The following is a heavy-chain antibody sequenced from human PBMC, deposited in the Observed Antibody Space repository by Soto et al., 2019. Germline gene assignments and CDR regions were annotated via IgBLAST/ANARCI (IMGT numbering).Heavy chain of an antibody. V-gene: IGHV1-46*01. J-gene: IGHJ6*02. CDR2: INPSGGST. D-gene: IGHD4-4*01. CDR3: ARVSFLALVNDYRLKIYYYYGMDV. CDR1: GYTFTSYY. Sequence: ASVKVSCKASGYTFTSYYMHWVRQAPGQGLEWMGIINPSGGSTSYAQKFQGRVTMTRDTSTSTVYMELSSLRSEDTAVYYCARVSFLALVNDYRLKIYYYYGMDVWGQGTTVTVSS.